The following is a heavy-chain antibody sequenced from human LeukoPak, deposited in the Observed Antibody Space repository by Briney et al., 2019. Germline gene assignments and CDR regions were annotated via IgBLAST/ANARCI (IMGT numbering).Heavy chain of an antibody. Sequence: PGRSLRLSCAASGFTFSSYAMHWVRQAPGKGLEGVAVISYDGSNKYYADSVKGRFTISRDNSKKTLYLQMNSLRAEDTAVYYCAKRYCSGGSCCPDYWGQGTRVTVSS. V-gene: IGHV3-30*04. CDR2: ISYDGSNK. CDR1: GFTFSSYA. J-gene: IGHJ4*02. CDR3: AKRYCSGGSCCPDY. D-gene: IGHD2-15*01.